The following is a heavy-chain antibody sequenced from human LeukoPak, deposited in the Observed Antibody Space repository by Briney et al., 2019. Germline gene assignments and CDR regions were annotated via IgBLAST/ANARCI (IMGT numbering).Heavy chain of an antibody. J-gene: IGHJ4*02. Sequence: SETLSLTCTVSGGSISSYYWSWIRQPAGKGLEWIGRIYTSGSTNYNPSLKSRVTMSVDTSKNQFSLKLSSVTAADTAVYYCARDSSYYDILTGCLPSGYFDYWGQGTLVTVSS. CDR2: IYTSGST. CDR3: ARDSSYYDILTGCLPSGYFDY. D-gene: IGHD3-9*01. V-gene: IGHV4-4*07. CDR1: GGSISSYY.